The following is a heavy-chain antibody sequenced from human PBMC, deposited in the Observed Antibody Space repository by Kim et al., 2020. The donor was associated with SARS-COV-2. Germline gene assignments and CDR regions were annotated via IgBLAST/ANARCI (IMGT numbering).Heavy chain of an antibody. Sequence: GGSLRLSCKASGLTLKDYSMNWVRQAPGKGLEWVSSIGLSGSYTFYADSVKGRFTVSRDDAENSLNLQMNSLTAEDTGVYYCATEKGYSGGYLASWGQGT. CDR2: IGLSGSYT. D-gene: IGHD1-26*01. CDR3: ATEKGYSGGYLAS. CDR1: GLTLKDYS. J-gene: IGHJ4*02. V-gene: IGHV3-21*01.